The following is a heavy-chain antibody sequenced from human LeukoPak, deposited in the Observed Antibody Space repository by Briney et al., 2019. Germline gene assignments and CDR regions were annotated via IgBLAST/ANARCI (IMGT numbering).Heavy chain of an antibody. Sequence: GGSLKLSCAASGFTFSSYPMHWVRQAPGKGLEYVSAISSNGDTTYYANSVRGRFTISRDNSKNTLYLQMGSVRTEDMAIYYCARETIGTNDYWGQGTLVTVSS. J-gene: IGHJ4*02. CDR2: ISSNGDTT. V-gene: IGHV3-64*01. D-gene: IGHD5-24*01. CDR3: ARETIGTNDY. CDR1: GFTFSSYP.